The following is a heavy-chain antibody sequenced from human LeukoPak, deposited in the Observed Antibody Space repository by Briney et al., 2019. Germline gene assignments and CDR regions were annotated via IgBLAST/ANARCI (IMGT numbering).Heavy chain of an antibody. D-gene: IGHD3-22*01. CDR1: GGYW. CDR3: ARCSTCARSSGYYDAFDI. V-gene: IGHV5-51*01. CDR2: IYPGASDI. Sequence: GESLKISCKDSGGYWIGWVRQMPGKSLEWMGIIYPGASDIRYSPSFQGQVTISADGSISTAYLQWSSLKASDTAMYYCARCSTCARSSGYYDAFDIWGQGTMVTVSS. J-gene: IGHJ3*02.